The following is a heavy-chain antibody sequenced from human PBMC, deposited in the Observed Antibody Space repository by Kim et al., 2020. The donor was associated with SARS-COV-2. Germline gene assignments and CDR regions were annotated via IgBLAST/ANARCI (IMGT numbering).Heavy chain of an antibody. Sequence: GGSLRLSCAASGFTFSNYAMSWVRQAPGRGLEWVSAISASGSSTYYPDSVKGRFTISRDNSKNTLYLQMNSLRAEDTAVYYCAKDRALRVAGYHPYYFDYWGQGSLVTVSS. CDR2: ISASGSST. V-gene: IGHV3-23*01. J-gene: IGHJ4*02. CDR3: AKDRALRVAGYHPYYFDY. D-gene: IGHD6-19*01. CDR1: GFTFSNYA.